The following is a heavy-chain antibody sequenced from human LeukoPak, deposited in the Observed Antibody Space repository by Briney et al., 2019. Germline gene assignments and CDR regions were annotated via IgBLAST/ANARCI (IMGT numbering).Heavy chain of an antibody. CDR2: ISGSGDST. Sequence: PGGSLRLSCAASGFSFSSYAMSWVRQAPGKGLEWVSAISGSGDSTYYADSVKGRFSISRDNSKNTLYLQMNSLRAEDTAVYYCAKDMVRGVTPSDYWGQGTLVTVSS. D-gene: IGHD3-10*01. J-gene: IGHJ4*02. CDR1: GFSFSSYA. V-gene: IGHV3-23*01. CDR3: AKDMVRGVTPSDY.